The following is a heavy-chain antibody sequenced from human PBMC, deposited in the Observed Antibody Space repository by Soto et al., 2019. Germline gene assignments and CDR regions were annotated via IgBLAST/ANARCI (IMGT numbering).Heavy chain of an antibody. CDR1: GYSFTTYW. CDR3: ARNYYDSSGYYPHPDAFDI. V-gene: IGHV5-51*01. CDR2: IYPADSDT. D-gene: IGHD3-22*01. Sequence: LGESLKISCKGSGYSFTTYWIGWVRQMPGKGLEWMGIIYPADSDTRYSPSFQGQVAISADKSISTAYLQWSSLKASDTAIYYCARNYYDSSGYYPHPDAFDIWGQGTMVTVSS. J-gene: IGHJ3*02.